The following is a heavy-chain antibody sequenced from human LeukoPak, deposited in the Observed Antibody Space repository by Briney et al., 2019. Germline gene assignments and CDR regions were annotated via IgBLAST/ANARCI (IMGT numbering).Heavy chain of an antibody. CDR1: GGSISSYY. CDR2: IYTSGST. V-gene: IGHV4-4*07. CDR3: ARLLSAYYDSSVD. D-gene: IGHD3-22*01. J-gene: IGHJ4*02. Sequence: SSETLSLTCTVSGGSISSYYWSWIRQPAGKGLEWIGRIYTSGSTNYNPSLKSRVTISVDTSKNQFSLKLSSVTAADTAVYYCARLLSAYYDSSVDWGQGTLVTVSS.